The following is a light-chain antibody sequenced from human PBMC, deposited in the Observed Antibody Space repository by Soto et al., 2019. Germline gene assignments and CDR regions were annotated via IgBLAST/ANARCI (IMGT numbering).Light chain of an antibody. Sequence: QSVLTQSPSASASLGASVKLTCTLSSGHSSYAIAWHQQQPEKGPRYLMKLNSDGSHSKGDGIPDRFSGSSSGAERYLTISSLQSEDEADYYCQTWDTGIHIFGGGTQLTVL. CDR2: LNSDGSH. CDR3: QTWDTGIHI. CDR1: SGHSSYA. J-gene: IGLJ2*01. V-gene: IGLV4-69*01.